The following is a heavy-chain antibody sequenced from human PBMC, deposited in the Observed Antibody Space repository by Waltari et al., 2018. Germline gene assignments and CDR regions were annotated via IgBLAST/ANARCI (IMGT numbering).Heavy chain of an antibody. J-gene: IGHJ4*02. CDR1: GYTFTAYL. CDR3: ARELEGGYFDY. Sequence: QVQLVQSGAEVRKPGASVRVPCKTSGYTFTAYLLRWVRQAPGHGLEWMGDINPNSGGTNYAQKFQGRVTITRDTSISTAYVELSRLTSDDTAVYYCARELEGGYFDYWGQGTLVTVSS. CDR2: INPNSGGT. V-gene: IGHV1-2*02. D-gene: IGHD3-16*01.